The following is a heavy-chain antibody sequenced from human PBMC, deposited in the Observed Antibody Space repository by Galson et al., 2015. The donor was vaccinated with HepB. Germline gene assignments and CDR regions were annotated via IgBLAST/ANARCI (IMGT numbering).Heavy chain of an antibody. V-gene: IGHV1-69*02. CDR1: GDSFSTTS. J-gene: IGHJ1*01. D-gene: IGHD2-21*01. CDR3: VTDSGGYSEPSQYFHH. Sequence: SVKVSCKASGDSFSTTSINWVRQVPGQGLEWMGRIIPTFGIRNYAQKFQGRVAITADKSTNTAYVELSGLTSEDTAIYFCVTDSGGYSEPSQYFHHWGQGTLVTVSS. CDR2: IIPTFGIR.